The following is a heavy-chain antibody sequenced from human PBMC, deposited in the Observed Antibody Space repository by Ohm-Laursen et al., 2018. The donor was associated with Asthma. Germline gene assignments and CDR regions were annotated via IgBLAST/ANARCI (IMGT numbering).Heavy chain of an antibody. CDR1: GFTFSNAW. D-gene: IGHD3-22*01. Sequence: SLRLSCSASGFTFSNAWMSWVRQAPGKGLEWVGRIKSKTDGGTTDYAAPVKGRFTISRDDSKNTLYLQMNSLKTEDTAVYYCTTAGYYYDSSGYYVFDYWGQGTLVTVSS. CDR2: IKSKTDGGTT. J-gene: IGHJ4*02. V-gene: IGHV3-15*01. CDR3: TTAGYYYDSSGYYVFDY.